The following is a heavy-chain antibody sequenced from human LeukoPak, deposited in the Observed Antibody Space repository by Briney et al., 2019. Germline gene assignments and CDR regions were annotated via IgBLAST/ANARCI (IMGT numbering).Heavy chain of an antibody. CDR1: GYTFSGYY. Sequence: ASVKVSCKASGYTFSGYYMNWVRQAPGQGLEWMGWINANSGETNYAQRFHGRVTMTRDTSINTAYMDVTSLGSDDTAVCYCANATFDSWGQGTLVTASS. CDR2: INANSGET. CDR3: ANATFDS. J-gene: IGHJ4*02. V-gene: IGHV1-2*02.